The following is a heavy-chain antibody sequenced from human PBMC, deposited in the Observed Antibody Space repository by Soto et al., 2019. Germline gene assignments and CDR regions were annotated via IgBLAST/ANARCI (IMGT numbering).Heavy chain of an antibody. D-gene: IGHD1-26*01. J-gene: IGHJ3*02. CDR2: ISYSGRA. Sequence: ASETLSLTCTVSGVSMRNYYWNWIRQTPGKGPEWIGSISYSGRASYSPSLQSRVTISLDTSKIQFSLTLNSVTAADTAMYYCARSVWELHAFDIWGQGTMVTVSS. V-gene: IGHV4-59*01. CDR1: GVSMRNYY. CDR3: ARSVWELHAFDI.